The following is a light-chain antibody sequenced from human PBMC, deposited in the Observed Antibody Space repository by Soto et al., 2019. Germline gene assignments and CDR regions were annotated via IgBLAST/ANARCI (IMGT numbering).Light chain of an antibody. CDR3: QQYGSSLFT. Sequence: EIVLTQSPGTLSLSPGEGATLSCRASQSVSSNSLAWYQQKPGQAPRLLIYGASSRAIGIPDRFSGSGSGTDFTLTINRLEPEDFAVYYCQQYGSSLFTFGPGTKVDIK. CDR2: GAS. J-gene: IGKJ3*01. CDR1: QSVSSNS. V-gene: IGKV3-20*01.